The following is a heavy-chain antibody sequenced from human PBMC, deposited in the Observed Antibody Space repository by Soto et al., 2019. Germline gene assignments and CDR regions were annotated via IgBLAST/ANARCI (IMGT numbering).Heavy chain of an antibody. D-gene: IGHD6-13*01. Sequence: PGESLKISCKGSGYSFTSYWIGWVRQMPGKGLEWMGIIYPGDSDTRYSPSFQGQVTISADKSISTAYLQWSSLKASDTAMYYCARVEIPGYSSSWILGALDIWGQGTMLTVSS. CDR1: GYSFTSYW. CDR2: IYPGDSDT. V-gene: IGHV5-51*01. CDR3: ARVEIPGYSSSWILGALDI. J-gene: IGHJ3*02.